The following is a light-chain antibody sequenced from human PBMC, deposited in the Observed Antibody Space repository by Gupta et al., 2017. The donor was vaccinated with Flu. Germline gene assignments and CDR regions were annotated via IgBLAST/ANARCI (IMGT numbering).Light chain of an antibody. J-gene: IGLJ3*02. Sequence: QSALTQPASVSGSPGQSITISCSGTSSDVGGYNFVSWYQQHPGKAPKLVIHDVSERPSGVSIRFSGSRSGNTASLTISGLQPEDEADYYCSSYTTTHTRVFGGGTKVTVL. CDR2: DVS. CDR3: SSYTTTHTRV. V-gene: IGLV2-14*03. CDR1: SSDVGGYNF.